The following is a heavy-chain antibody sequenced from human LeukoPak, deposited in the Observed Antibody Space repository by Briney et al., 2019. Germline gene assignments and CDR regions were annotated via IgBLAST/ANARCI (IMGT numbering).Heavy chain of an antibody. V-gene: IGHV3-64D*06. Sequence: PGGSLRLSCSASGFTFSRYAMHWVRQAPGKGLEYVSAISSNGGSTYYADSVKGRFTTSRDNSKNTLYLQMSGLRAEDTAVYYCVKDGSGSYYTYYFDYWGQGTLVTVSS. CDR2: ISSNGGST. J-gene: IGHJ4*02. D-gene: IGHD3-10*01. CDR1: GFTFSRYA. CDR3: VKDGSGSYYTYYFDY.